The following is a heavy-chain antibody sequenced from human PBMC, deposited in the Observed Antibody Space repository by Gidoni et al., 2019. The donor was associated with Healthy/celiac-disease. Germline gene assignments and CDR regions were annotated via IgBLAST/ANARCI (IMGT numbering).Heavy chain of an antibody. CDR2: IRYYGSNK. J-gene: IGHJ4*02. CDR1: AFTFRGYG. CDR3: ARDRYYGSGSPPGD. D-gene: IGHD3-10*01. Sequence: QVQLVESGGGMVQPGRSLRLSLAASAFTFRGYGMHWVRQDPGKGLEWVAVIRYYGSNKYYADSVKGRFTISRDNSKNTLYLQMNGLRAEDTAVYYCARDRYYGSGSPPGDWGQGTLVTVSS. V-gene: IGHV3-33*01.